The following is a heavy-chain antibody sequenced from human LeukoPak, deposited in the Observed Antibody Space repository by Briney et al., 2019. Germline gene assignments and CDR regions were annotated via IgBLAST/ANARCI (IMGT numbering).Heavy chain of an antibody. CDR2: IIPIFGTA. Sequence: SVKVSCKASGGTFSSYAISWVRQAPGQGLEWMGGIIPIFGTANYAQKFQGRVTITADKSTSTAYMELSSLRSEDTAVYYCARGARVYKWNLGFDPWGQGTLVTVSS. CDR3: ARGARVYKWNLGFDP. D-gene: IGHD1-7*01. V-gene: IGHV1-69*06. J-gene: IGHJ5*02. CDR1: GGTFSSYA.